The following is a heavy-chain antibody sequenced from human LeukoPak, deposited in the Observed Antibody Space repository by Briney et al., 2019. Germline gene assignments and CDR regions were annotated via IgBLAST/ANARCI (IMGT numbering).Heavy chain of an antibody. CDR1: GYTFTSYD. Sequence: ASVRVSCKASGYTFTSYDINWVRQAPGQGLEWMGWMNPNSGNRGYAQKFQGRVTMTRNTSISTAYMELSSLRSEGTAVYYCARGGEYFDWLFQASVAFDIWGQGTMVTVSS. CDR2: MNPNSGNR. D-gene: IGHD3-9*01. J-gene: IGHJ3*02. CDR3: ARGGEYFDWLFQASVAFDI. V-gene: IGHV1-8*01.